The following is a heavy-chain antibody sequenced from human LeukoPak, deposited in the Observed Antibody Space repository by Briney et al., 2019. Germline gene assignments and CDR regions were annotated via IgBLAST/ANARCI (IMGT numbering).Heavy chain of an antibody. J-gene: IGHJ4*02. CDR2: IYYSGST. CDR3: ARARTVVTPEDY. D-gene: IGHD4-23*01. V-gene: IGHV4-59*01. Sequence: SETLSLTCTVSGGSISNYYWSWIRQPPGKGLEWIGYIYYSGSTNYNPSLKSRVTISVDTSKNQFSLKLSSVTAADTAVYYCARARTVVTPEDYWGQGTLVTVSS. CDR1: GGSISNYY.